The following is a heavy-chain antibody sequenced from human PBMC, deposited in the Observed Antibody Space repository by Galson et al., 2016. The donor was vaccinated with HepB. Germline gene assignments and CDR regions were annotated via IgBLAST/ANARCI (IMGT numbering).Heavy chain of an antibody. D-gene: IGHD2-21*01. CDR1: GFTFRSYG. J-gene: IGHJ4*02. Sequence: SLRLSCAVSGFTFRSYGMHWVRQAPGKGLEWVAFIWYDGSEKFYADSVKGRFTISRDNSKNTLYLQIDSLRAVDTSVYYCARDDWGEDSFGPDSWGQGTLLTVPS. CDR2: IWYDGSEK. V-gene: IGHV3-33*01. CDR3: ARDDWGEDSFGPDS.